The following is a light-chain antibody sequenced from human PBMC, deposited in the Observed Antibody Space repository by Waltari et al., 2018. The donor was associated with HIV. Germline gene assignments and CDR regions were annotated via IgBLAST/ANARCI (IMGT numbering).Light chain of an antibody. CDR3: QQSYTTPPWT. CDR2: GAS. CDR1: QSISNS. Sequence: DIQMTQSPSSLPASVGDRVTITCRASQSISNSLNWYQQKPGKAPSLLIYGASRLQSGVPSRFSGSGSGTDFTLTISSRQAEDFATYYCQQSYTTPPWTFGQGTKVEI. J-gene: IGKJ1*01. V-gene: IGKV1-39*01.